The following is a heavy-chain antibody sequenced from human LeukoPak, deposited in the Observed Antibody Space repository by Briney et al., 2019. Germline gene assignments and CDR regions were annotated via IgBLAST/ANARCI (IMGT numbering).Heavy chain of an antibody. CDR2: INPSGGST. D-gene: IGHD3-22*01. CDR1: GYTFTSYY. V-gene: IGHV1-46*01. Sequence: GASVKVSCKASGYTFTSYYMHWVRQAPGQGLEWMGIINPSGGSTSYAQKFQGRVTMTRDTSTSTVYMELSSLRSEDTAVYYCARGLYYDSSGYQRWAAFDIWGQGTMVTVSS. CDR3: ARGLYYDSSGYQRWAAFDI. J-gene: IGHJ3*02.